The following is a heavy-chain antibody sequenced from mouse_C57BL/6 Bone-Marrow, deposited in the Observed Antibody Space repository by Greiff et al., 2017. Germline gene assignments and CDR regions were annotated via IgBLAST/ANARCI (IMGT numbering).Heavy chain of an antibody. CDR2: INPGSGGT. D-gene: IGHD2-2*01. CDR3: AREGRLRWLRRGGYYYAMDY. J-gene: IGHJ4*01. V-gene: IGHV1-54*01. Sequence: VQLQQSGAELVRPGTSVKVSCKASGYAFTNYLIEWVKQRPGPGLEWIGVINPGSGGTNYNEKFKGKATLTADKSSSTAYMQLSSLTSEDSAVYFCAREGRLRWLRRGGYYYAMDYWGQGTSVTVSS. CDR1: GYAFTNYL.